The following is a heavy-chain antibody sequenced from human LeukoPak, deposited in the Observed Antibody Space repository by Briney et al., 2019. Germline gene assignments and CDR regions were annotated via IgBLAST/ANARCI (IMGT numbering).Heavy chain of an antibody. Sequence: GGSLRLSCEPSGLTFSRYWMTWVRQAPGKGLEWVANIKQDGSEKYYVDSVKGRFTFSRDNAKNSLYLQMNSLRAEDTAIYYSASRYSASYKCMDVWGKGTTVTVSS. CDR1: GLTFSRYW. CDR3: ASRYSASYKCMDV. V-gene: IGHV3-7*01. CDR2: IKQDGSEK. J-gene: IGHJ6*03. D-gene: IGHD1-14*01.